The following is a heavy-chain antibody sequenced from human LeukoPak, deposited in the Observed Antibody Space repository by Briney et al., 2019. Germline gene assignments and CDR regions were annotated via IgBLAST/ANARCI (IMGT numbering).Heavy chain of an antibody. CDR1: GYTFTSYY. Sequence: ASVKVSCKASGYTFTSYYMHWVRQAPGEGLEWMGIINPSGGSTSYAQTFQGRVTMTRDMSTRTVYMELSSLRSEDTAVYYCARVAAEVVGVPGAIGFGWLRRDYYYMDVWGKGTTVTVSS. CDR2: INPSGGST. CDR3: ARVAAEVVGVPGAIGFGWLRRDYYYMDV. D-gene: IGHD2-2*02. J-gene: IGHJ6*03. V-gene: IGHV1-46*01.